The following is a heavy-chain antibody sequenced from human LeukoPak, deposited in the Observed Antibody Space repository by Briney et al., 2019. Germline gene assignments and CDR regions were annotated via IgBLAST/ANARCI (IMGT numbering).Heavy chain of an antibody. Sequence: PGGSLRLSCAASGFTFSSYCMNWVRQAPGKGLEWVSSINSGSSYIYYADSVKGRFTISRDNAKNSLYLQMNSLRAEDTAVYYCARDGLGYCSGGSCYSSAFDIWGQGTMVTVSS. J-gene: IGHJ3*02. CDR3: ARDGLGYCSGGSCYSSAFDI. CDR1: GFTFSSYC. D-gene: IGHD2-15*01. CDR2: INSGSSYI. V-gene: IGHV3-21*01.